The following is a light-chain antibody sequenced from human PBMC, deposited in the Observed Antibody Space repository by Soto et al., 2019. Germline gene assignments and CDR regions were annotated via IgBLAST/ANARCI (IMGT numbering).Light chain of an antibody. CDR2: EVS. Sequence: QSVLTQPASVSEYPGQSITISCTRTSSDVGSYNLVSWYQQHPGKAPKVMIYEVSKRPSGVSNRFSGSKSGNTASLTISGLQAEDEADYYCCSYGGSYVFGPGNKLTVL. J-gene: IGLJ1*01. CDR1: SSDVGSYNL. V-gene: IGLV2-23*02. CDR3: CSYGGSYV.